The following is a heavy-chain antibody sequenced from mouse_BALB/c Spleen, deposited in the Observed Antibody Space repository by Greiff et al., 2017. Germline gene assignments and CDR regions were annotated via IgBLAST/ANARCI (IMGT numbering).Heavy chain of an antibody. V-gene: IGHV1-54*01. CDR2: INSGSGGT. CDR1: GYAFTNYL. Sequence: QVQLQQSGAELVRPGTSVKVSCKASGYAFTNYLIEWVKQRPGQGLEWIGVINSGSGGTNYNEKYKGKATLTADKSSSTAYMQLSSLTSDDSAVYCCARGATGAWFAYWGQGTLVTVSA. CDR3: ARGATGAWFAY. J-gene: IGHJ3*01.